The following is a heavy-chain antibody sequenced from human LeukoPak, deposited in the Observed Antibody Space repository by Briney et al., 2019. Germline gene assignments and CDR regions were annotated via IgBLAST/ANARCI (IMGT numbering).Heavy chain of an antibody. J-gene: IGHJ4*02. CDR3: ARESESSGWYDY. CDR1: GFMFHDYA. V-gene: IGHV3-43*02. D-gene: IGHD6-19*01. Sequence: PGRSLRLSCAAPGFMFHDYAIHWVRQAPGEGLEWVSLISGDGGSTFYADSVKGRFTISRDNSKNSLYLQMNSLRSDDTALYYCARESESSGWYDYWGQGTLVTVSS. CDR2: ISGDGGST.